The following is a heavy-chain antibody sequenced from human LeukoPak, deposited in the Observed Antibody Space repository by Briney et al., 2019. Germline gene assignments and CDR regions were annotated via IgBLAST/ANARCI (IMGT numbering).Heavy chain of an antibody. D-gene: IGHD2-21*02. CDR2: ISPGDSDA. CDR1: GYRFTSHW. V-gene: IGHV5-51*01. Sequence: GESLEISCQGSGYRFTSHWIGWGRPMPGKGLEWMGIISPGDSDARYSPSFQGQVTISADKSINTAYLQWSSLKASDTAMYYCARQAYCGGDCSANFDYWGQGTLVTVSS. J-gene: IGHJ4*02. CDR3: ARQAYCGGDCSANFDY.